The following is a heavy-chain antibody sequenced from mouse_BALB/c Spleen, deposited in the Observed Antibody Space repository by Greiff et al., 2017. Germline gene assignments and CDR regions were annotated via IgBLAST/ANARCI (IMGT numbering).Heavy chain of an antibody. CDR2: INSNGGST. D-gene: IGHD1-2*01. Sequence: DVMLVESGGGLVQPGGSLKLSCAASGFTFSSYGMSWVRQTPDKRLELVATINSNGGSTYYPDSVKGRFTISRDNAKNTLYLQMSSLKSEDTAMYYCARDSLLRPYYFDYWGQGTTLTVSS. V-gene: IGHV5-6-3*01. CDR1: GFTFSSYG. J-gene: IGHJ2*01. CDR3: ARDSLLRPYYFDY.